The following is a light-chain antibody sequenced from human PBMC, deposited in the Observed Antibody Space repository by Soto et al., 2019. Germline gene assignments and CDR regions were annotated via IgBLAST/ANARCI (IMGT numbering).Light chain of an antibody. CDR3: KSYAGSNTYV. Sequence: QSARTQPPSASGSPGQSVTISCTGTKNDIGVYDFVSWYQHHPGKAPRLIIYEVVQRPSGVPDRFSGSKSGNTASLTVSGLQAADEADYFCKSYAGSNTYVLGRGTKATVL. V-gene: IGLV2-8*01. CDR2: EVV. CDR1: KNDIGVYDF. J-gene: IGLJ1*01.